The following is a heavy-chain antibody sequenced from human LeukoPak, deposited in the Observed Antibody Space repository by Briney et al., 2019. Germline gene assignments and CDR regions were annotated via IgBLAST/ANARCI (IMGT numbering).Heavy chain of an antibody. CDR1: GGSFSGYY. D-gene: IGHD1-1*01. J-gene: IGHJ6*02. CDR2: INHSGST. CDR3: ARARTTPYYYYGMDV. V-gene: IGHV4-34*01. Sequence: SETLSLTCAVYGGSFSGYYWSWIRQPPGKGLEWIGEINHSGSTNYNPSLKSRVTISVDTSKNQFSLKLSSVTAADTAVYYCARARTTPYYYYGMDVWGQGTTVTVSS.